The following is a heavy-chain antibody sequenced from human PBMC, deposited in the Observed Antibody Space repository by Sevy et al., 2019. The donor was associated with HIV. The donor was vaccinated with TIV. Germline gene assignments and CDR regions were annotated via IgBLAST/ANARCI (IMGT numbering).Heavy chain of an antibody. Sequence: GESLKISCVASGFTFSDSWMTWVRQAPGKGLERIAFINEDGSRLGYVDSVRGRLTISRENTKNSLYLQMNSLRAEDTAVYFCARDRAYSALDYWGQGTLVTVSS. CDR2: INEDGSRL. CDR3: ARDRAYSALDY. D-gene: IGHD5-18*01. V-gene: IGHV3-7*01. J-gene: IGHJ4*02. CDR1: GFTFSDSW.